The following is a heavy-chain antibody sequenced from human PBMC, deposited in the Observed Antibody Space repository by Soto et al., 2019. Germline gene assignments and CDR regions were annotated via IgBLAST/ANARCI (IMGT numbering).Heavy chain of an antibody. D-gene: IGHD6-19*01. CDR2: IYWDDDK. CDR1: GFSLNTGGVG. Sequence: QITLKESGPTVVKPTQTLTLTCSLSGFSLNTGGVGVGWIRQPPGKALEWLAVIYWDDDKSWHPSLRDRLTINRDASDDQVVLTVTNMDPVDTGTYYCARRRGGFGGGWTTPYFDYWGQGTLVTVSS. CDR3: ARRRGGFGGGWTTPYFDY. V-gene: IGHV2-5*02. J-gene: IGHJ4*02.